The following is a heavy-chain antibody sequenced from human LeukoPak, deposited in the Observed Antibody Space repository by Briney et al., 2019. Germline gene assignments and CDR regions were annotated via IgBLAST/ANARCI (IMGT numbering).Heavy chain of an antibody. CDR2: INYSGNT. CDR1: GASISSHY. D-gene: IGHD3-22*01. CDR3: ARGLGYYDSSGYYYEYFQH. V-gene: IGHV4-59*11. Sequence: SETLSLTCTVSGASISSHYWSWIRQPPGKGLEWVGYINYSGNTNYNPSLKSRVTISVDTSKNQFSLKLSSVTAADTAVYYCARGLGYYDSSGYYYEYFQHWGQGTLVTVSS. J-gene: IGHJ1*01.